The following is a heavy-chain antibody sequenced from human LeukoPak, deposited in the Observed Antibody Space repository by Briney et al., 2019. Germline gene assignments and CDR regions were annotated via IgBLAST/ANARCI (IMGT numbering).Heavy chain of an antibody. CDR2: INHSGST. D-gene: IGHD3-10*01. CDR3: ARERGARRRRPGINWFDP. J-gene: IGHJ5*02. V-gene: IGHV4-34*01. Sequence: SETLSLTCAVYGVSFNGYYWSGIRQPPGKGLEWIGEINHSGSTNYNPPLKSRVTISVDTSKNQFSLKLSSVTAADTAVYYCARERGARRRRPGINWFDPWGQGTLVTVSS. CDR1: GVSFNGYY.